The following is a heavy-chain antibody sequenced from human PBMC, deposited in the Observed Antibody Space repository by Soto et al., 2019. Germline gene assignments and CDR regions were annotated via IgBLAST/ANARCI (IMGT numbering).Heavy chain of an antibody. V-gene: IGHV3-23*01. J-gene: IGHJ5*02. Sequence: PVGSLRLSCAASGLTFSTYAMTWVRQAPGKGLEWVSTINNSGGSTWYADSVKGRFTISRDNSKNTLYLQMNSLRVEDTAVYYCAKPPAKSVLGGVSWGQGTLGTVSS. CDR3: AKPPAKSVLGGVS. D-gene: IGHD3-16*01. CDR2: INNSGGST. CDR1: GLTFSTYA.